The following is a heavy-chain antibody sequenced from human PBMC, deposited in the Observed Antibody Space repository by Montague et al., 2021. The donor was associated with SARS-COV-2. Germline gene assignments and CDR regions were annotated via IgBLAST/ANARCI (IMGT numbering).Heavy chain of an antibody. Sequence: SETLSLTCTVSGGSISGYYWSRIRQPPGKGLEWIGYIYYSGSTKYNPFLESRVTVSVDRSKNQVSLKLSSVTAADTAVYYCARLLRSCTNGVCRTYYYYAMDVWGQGTTVTASS. V-gene: IGHV4-59*01. J-gene: IGHJ6*02. CDR3: ARLLRSCTNGVCRTYYYYAMDV. CDR1: GGSISGYY. D-gene: IGHD2-8*01. CDR2: IYYSGST.